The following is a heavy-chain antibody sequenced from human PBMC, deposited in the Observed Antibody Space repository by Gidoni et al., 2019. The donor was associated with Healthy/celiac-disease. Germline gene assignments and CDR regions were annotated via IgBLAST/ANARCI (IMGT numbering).Heavy chain of an antibody. CDR1: GFTFSSYA. Sequence: EVQLLESGGGLVQPGGSLRLSCAASGFTFSSYAISWVRQAPGKGLEWVSAISGSGGSTYYADSVKGRFTISRDNSKNTLYLQMNSLRAEDTAVYYCAKGARDYGDYARYYYYGMDVWGQGTTVTVSS. CDR3: AKGARDYGDYARYYYYGMDV. J-gene: IGHJ6*02. CDR2: ISGSGGST. D-gene: IGHD4-17*01. V-gene: IGHV3-23*01.